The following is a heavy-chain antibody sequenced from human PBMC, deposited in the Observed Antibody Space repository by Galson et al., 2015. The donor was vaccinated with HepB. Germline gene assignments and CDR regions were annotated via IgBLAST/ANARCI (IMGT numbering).Heavy chain of an antibody. CDR1: GFTFSNYG. J-gene: IGHJ4*02. V-gene: IGHV3-30*02. D-gene: IGHD5-12*01. Sequence: SLRLSCAASGFTFSNYGMHWVRQAPGKGLEWVAYIRYDGSIKYSTDSVKGRFTISRDNSKNTLYLQMNSLRAEDTAVYYCARNTPSSGYHGLHYGGQGTLVTVSS. CDR2: IRYDGSIK. CDR3: ARNTPSSGYHGLHY.